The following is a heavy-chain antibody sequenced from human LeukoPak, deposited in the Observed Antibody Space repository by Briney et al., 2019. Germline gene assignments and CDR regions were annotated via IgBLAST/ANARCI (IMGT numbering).Heavy chain of an antibody. CDR1: GFTFSSYG. V-gene: IGHV3-30*02. J-gene: IGHJ4*02. CDR3: AKVRDTGYSSGWYDY. Sequence: PGGSLRLSCAASGFTFSSYGMHWVRQAPGKGLEWVAFIRYDGSNKYYADSVKGRFTISRDNSKNTPYLQMNSLRAEDTAVYYCAKVRDTGYSSGWYDYWGQGTLVTVSS. D-gene: IGHD6-19*01. CDR2: IRYDGSNK.